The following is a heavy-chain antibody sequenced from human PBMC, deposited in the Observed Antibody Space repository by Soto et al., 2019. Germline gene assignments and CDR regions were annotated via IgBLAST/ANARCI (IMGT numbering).Heavy chain of an antibody. D-gene: IGHD7-27*01. CDR1: S. CDR2: IYPGDSDT. Sequence: SVVSVCLMPGKGLEWMGIIYPGDSDTRYSPSFQGHVTISADNSITTAYLQWSSLKASDTAMYYCARPVNHKWGWFDPWGQGTLVTV. CDR3: ARPVNHKWGWFDP. J-gene: IGHJ5*02. V-gene: IGHV5-51*01.